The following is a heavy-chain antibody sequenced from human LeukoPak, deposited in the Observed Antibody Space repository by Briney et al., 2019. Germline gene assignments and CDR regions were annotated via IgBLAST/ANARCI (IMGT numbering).Heavy chain of an antibody. CDR2: IYWDDAK. D-gene: IGHD1-7*01. V-gene: IGHV2-5*02. Sequence: SGPTLVKPTQTLTLTCTFSGFSLSSSGVGVGWIRQPPGKALEWLALIYWDDAKRYSPSLKSRLTITKDTSKNQVVLTMTNMDLVDTATFYCAHRRGGTGITNKWLDPWGQGTLVTVSS. CDR3: AHRRGGTGITNKWLDP. J-gene: IGHJ5*02. CDR1: GFSLSSSGVG.